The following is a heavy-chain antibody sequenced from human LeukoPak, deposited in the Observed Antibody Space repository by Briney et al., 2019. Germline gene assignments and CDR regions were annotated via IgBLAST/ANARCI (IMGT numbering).Heavy chain of an antibody. D-gene: IGHD3-10*01. CDR3: ARLGYYGSGSYRRWFDP. J-gene: IGHJ5*02. CDR2: IDHSGST. Sequence: SETLSLTCAVYRGSFSGYYWSWIRQPPGKGLEWIGEIDHSGSTNYHPSLKSRVTISLDTSKNQFSLKLSSVTAADTAVYYCARLGYYGSGSYRRWFDPWGQGTLVTVSS. V-gene: IGHV4-34*01. CDR1: RGSFSGYY.